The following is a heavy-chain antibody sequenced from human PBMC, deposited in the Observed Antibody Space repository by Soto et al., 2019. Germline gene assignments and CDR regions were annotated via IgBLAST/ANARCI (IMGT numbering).Heavy chain of an antibody. V-gene: IGHV3-33*08. CDR3: ARTMVRGVPPGRDYYYGMDV. Sequence: GGSLRLSCAASGFTFSSYGMHWVRQAPGKGLEWVAVISYDGSNKYYADAVKGRFTISRDNSKNTLYLQMNSLRAEDTAVYCCARTMVRGVPPGRDYYYGMDVWGQGTTVTVSS. CDR2: ISYDGSNK. D-gene: IGHD3-10*01. J-gene: IGHJ6*02. CDR1: GFTFSSYG.